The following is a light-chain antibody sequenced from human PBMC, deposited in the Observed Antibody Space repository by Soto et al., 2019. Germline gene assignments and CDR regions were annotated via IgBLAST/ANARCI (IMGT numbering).Light chain of an antibody. Sequence: QSALPQPASVSGSPGQSITISCTGTSSDVGGYNYVSWYQQHPGKAPKLMIYEVSNWPSGVSNRFSGSKSGNTASLTISGLQAEDEADYYCSSYTSSNTYVFGTGTKVTVL. J-gene: IGLJ1*01. CDR3: SSYTSSNTYV. V-gene: IGLV2-14*01. CDR2: EVS. CDR1: SSDVGGYNY.